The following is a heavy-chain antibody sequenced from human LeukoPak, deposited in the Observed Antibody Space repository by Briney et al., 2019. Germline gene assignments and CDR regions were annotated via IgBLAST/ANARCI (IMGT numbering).Heavy chain of an antibody. Sequence: ASVKVSCKASGYTFTGYYMHWVRQAPGQGLEWMGWINPNSGGTNYAQKFQGKVTMTRDTSISTAYMELSRLRSDDTAVYYCARFVAVVSSSRSPSGYYGMDVWGQGTTVTVSS. J-gene: IGHJ6*02. V-gene: IGHV1-2*02. CDR2: INPNSGGT. CDR1: GYTFTGYY. D-gene: IGHD6-13*01. CDR3: ARFVAVVSSSRSPSGYYGMDV.